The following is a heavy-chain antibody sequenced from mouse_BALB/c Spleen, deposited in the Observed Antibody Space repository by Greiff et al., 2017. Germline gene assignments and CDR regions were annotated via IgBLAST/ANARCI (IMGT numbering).Heavy chain of an antibody. Sequence: QVQLKQSGAELVRPGSSVKISCKASGYAFSSYWMNWVKQRPGQGLEWIGQIYPGDGDTNYTGKFKGKATLTADKSSSTAYMQLSSLTSEDSAVFFCARGYYGSGYYFDVWGAGTTVTVSS. CDR3: ARGYYGSGYYFDV. CDR1: GYAFSSYW. J-gene: IGHJ1*01. CDR2: IYPGDGDT. V-gene: IGHV1-80*01. D-gene: IGHD1-1*01.